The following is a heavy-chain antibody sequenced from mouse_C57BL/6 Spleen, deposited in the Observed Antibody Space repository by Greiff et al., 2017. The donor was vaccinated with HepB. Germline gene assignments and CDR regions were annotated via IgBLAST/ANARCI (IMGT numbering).Heavy chain of an antibody. V-gene: IGHV1-53*01. Sequence: QVQLQQPGTELVKPGASVKLSCKASGYTLTSYWMHWVKQRPGQGLEWIGNINPSNGGTNYNEKLKSKATLTVDKSSSKAYMQLSSLTSDDSAVYYCARPRSKFFFDYWGQGTTLTVSS. CDR3: ARPRSKFFFDY. CDR1: GYTLTSYW. CDR2: INPSNGGT. J-gene: IGHJ2*01. D-gene: IGHD2-5*01.